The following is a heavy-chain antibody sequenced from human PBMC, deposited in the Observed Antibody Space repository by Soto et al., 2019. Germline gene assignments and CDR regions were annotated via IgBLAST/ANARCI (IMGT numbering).Heavy chain of an antibody. Sequence: ASVKVSCKASGYTFTSYAMHWVRQAPGQGLEWMGWFDPEDGETIYAQKFQGRVTMTNDTSTGTAYMELSSLRSEDTAVYYCATGTYGDYARDAFDIWGQGTMVTVSS. J-gene: IGHJ3*02. CDR1: GYTFTSYA. D-gene: IGHD4-17*01. CDR3: ATGTYGDYARDAFDI. CDR2: FDPEDGET. V-gene: IGHV1-3*01.